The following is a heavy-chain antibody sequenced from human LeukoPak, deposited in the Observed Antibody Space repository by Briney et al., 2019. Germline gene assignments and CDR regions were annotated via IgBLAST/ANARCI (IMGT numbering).Heavy chain of an antibody. CDR1: GFTFSNYG. CDR3: AKRVPYSSSSVYFDS. D-gene: IGHD6-6*01. CDR2: ISDSGSDT. V-gene: IGHV3-23*01. Sequence: GGSLRLSCAASGFTFSNYGLSWVRQAPGKGLEWVSAISDSGSDTYYADSVKGRFTISKDNSKNTLYLQMNSLRAEDTAVYYCAKRVPYSSSSVYFDSWGQGTLVTVSS. J-gene: IGHJ4*02.